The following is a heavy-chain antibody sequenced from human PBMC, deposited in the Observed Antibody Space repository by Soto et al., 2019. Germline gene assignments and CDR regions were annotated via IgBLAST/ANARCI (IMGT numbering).Heavy chain of an antibody. CDR3: AKDQGSSWYEIDY. J-gene: IGHJ4*02. V-gene: IGHV1-69*13. CDR1: GGTFSSHA. CDR2: IIPIFGTA. Sequence: SVKVSCKASGGTFSSHAISWVRQAPGQGLEWMGGIIPIFGTANYAQKFQGRVTITADESTSTAYMELSSLRAEDTAVYYCAKDQGSSWYEIDYWGQGTLVTVSS. D-gene: IGHD6-13*01.